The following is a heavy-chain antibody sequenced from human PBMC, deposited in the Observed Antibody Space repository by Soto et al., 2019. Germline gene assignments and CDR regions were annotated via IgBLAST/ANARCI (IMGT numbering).Heavy chain of an antibody. J-gene: IGHJ4*02. V-gene: IGHV4-59*08. CDR2: IYYSGST. CDR3: ARLETAAAVYYFDY. D-gene: IGHD6-13*01. Sequence: SETLSLTCTVSGGSISSYYWSWVRQPPGKGLEWIGYIYYSGSTNYNPSLKSRVTISVDTSKNQFSLKLSSVTAADTAVYYCARLETAAAVYYFDYWGQGTLVTVSS. CDR1: GGSISSYY.